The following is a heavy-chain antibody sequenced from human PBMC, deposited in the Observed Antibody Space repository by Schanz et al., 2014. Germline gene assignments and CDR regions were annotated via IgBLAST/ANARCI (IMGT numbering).Heavy chain of an antibody. CDR2: MSYDGSIK. J-gene: IGHJ4*02. CDR1: GFTISSYG. V-gene: IGHV3-30*18. Sequence: ADLVESGGGLIQRGESLRLSCAASGFTISSYGMHWVRQAPGKGLEWVAAMSYDGSIKYYGDSVKGRFTISRDNSKNTLYLQMNSLRAEDTAVYYCAKDPSHGDYDYYFDYWGQGTLVTVSS. D-gene: IGHD3-22*01. CDR3: AKDPSHGDYDYYFDY.